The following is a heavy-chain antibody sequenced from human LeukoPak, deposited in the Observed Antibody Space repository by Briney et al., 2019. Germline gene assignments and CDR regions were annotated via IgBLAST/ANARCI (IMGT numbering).Heavy chain of an antibody. V-gene: IGHV1-18*01. CDR1: GYTFTSYG. CDR3: ARQKAVLRYFDWLSGGGAFDI. D-gene: IGHD3-9*01. Sequence: GASVKVSCKASGYTFTSYGISWVRQAPGQGLEWMGWISAYNGNTNYAQKLQGRVTMTTDTSTSTAYMELRSLRSDDTAVYYCARQKAVLRYFDWLSGGGAFDIWGQGTMVTVSS. CDR2: ISAYNGNT. J-gene: IGHJ3*02.